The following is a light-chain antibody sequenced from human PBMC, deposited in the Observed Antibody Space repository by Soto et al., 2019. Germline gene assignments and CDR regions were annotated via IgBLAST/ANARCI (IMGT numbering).Light chain of an antibody. V-gene: IGLV2-14*01. Sequence: QSALTQPASVSGSPGQSIPISCTGTSSDVGGYNYLSWYQQNPGKAPKVMIYEVSNRPSGVSNRFSGSKSGNTASLTISGLQAEDEADYYCSSYTTSGTPVFGGGTKVTVL. CDR1: SSDVGGYNY. CDR2: EVS. CDR3: SSYTTSGTPV. J-gene: IGLJ3*02.